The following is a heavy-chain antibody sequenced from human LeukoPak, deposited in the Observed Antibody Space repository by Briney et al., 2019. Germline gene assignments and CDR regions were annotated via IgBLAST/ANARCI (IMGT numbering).Heavy chain of an antibody. CDR3: ARQGTLGYDFWSGYYRYHYYYYYYMDV. Sequence: GGSLRLSSAASGFTFDDYGMSWVRQAPGKGLEWVSGINWNGGSTGYADSVKGRFTISRDNAKNSLYLQMNSLRAEDTALYYCARQGTLGYDFWSGYYRYHYYYYYYMDVWGKGTTVTVSS. D-gene: IGHD3-3*01. CDR2: INWNGGST. V-gene: IGHV3-20*04. J-gene: IGHJ6*03. CDR1: GFTFDDYG.